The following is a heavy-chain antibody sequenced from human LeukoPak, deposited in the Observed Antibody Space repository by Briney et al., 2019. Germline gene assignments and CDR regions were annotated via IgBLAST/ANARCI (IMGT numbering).Heavy chain of an antibody. CDR2: INGGADST. D-gene: IGHD2-15*01. CDR1: GITFSSYA. J-gene: IGHJ3*02. CDR3: ARVPSGWDAFDI. V-gene: IGHV3-23*01. Sequence: PGGSLRLSCVASGITFSSYAMSWVRQAPGKGLEWVSAINGGADSTYYADSVKGRFTISRDNSKNTLFLQMNSLRAEDTAVYYCARVPSGWDAFDIWGQGTMVTVSS.